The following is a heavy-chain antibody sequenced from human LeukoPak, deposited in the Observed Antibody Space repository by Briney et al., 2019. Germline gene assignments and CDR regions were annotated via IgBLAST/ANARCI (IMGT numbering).Heavy chain of an antibody. CDR1: GFTFSSYS. Sequence: PGGSLRLSCAASGFTFSSYSMNWVRQAPGKGLEWVSYISSSSSTIYYADSVKGRFTISRDNAKNSLYLQMNSLRDEDTAVYYCARGLYDFWSGYPKFDYWGQGTLVTVSS. J-gene: IGHJ4*02. CDR3: ARGLYDFWSGYPKFDY. V-gene: IGHV3-48*02. D-gene: IGHD3-3*01. CDR2: ISSSSSTI.